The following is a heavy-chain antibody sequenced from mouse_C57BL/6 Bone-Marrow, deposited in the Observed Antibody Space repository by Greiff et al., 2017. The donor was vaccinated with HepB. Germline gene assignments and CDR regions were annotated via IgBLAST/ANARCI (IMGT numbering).Heavy chain of an antibody. V-gene: IGHV14-4*01. CDR1: GFNIKDDY. Sequence: EVQLQQSGAELVRPGASVKLSCTASGFNIKDDYMHWVKQRPEQGLEWIGWIDPENGDTEYASKFQGKATITEDTSSNTAYLQLSSLTSEDTAVYYCTTWVLRSSSLFAYWGQGTLVTVSA. CDR3: TTWVLRSSSLFAY. CDR2: IDPENGDT. J-gene: IGHJ3*01. D-gene: IGHD2-3*01.